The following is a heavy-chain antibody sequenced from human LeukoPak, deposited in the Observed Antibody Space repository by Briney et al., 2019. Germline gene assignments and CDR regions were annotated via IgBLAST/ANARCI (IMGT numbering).Heavy chain of an antibody. CDR1: GGSISSYY. Sequence: SETLSLTCTVSGGSISSYYWSWIRQPAGKGLEWIGRIYTSGSTNYNPSLKSRVTISVDTSKNQFSLQLSSVTAADTAVYYCARSPRQQLLVRYYYYYMDVWGKGTTVTVSS. CDR3: ARSPRQQLLVRYYYYYMDV. CDR2: IYTSGST. V-gene: IGHV4-4*07. J-gene: IGHJ6*03. D-gene: IGHD6-13*01.